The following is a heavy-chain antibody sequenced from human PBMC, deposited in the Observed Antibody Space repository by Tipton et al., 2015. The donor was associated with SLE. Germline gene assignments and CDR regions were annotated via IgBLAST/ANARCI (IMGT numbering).Heavy chain of an antibody. V-gene: IGHV3-33*01. D-gene: IGHD6-13*01. J-gene: IGHJ4*02. CDR1: GFSFSSYG. CDR3: ARTGIAAAVDY. CDR2: LWYDGSNK. Sequence: SLRLSCAGSGFSFSSYGMNWVRQAPGKGLEWVAVLWYDGSNKNYADSVKGRFTISRDNSKNTLYLQMNSLRAEDTAVYYCARTGIAAAVDYWGQGTLVTVSS.